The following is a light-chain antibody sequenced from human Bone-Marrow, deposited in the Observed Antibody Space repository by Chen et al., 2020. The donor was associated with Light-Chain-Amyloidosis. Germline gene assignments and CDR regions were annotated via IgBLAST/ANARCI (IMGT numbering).Light chain of an antibody. CDR1: NIGSTS. CDR3: QVWDRSSDRPV. V-gene: IGLV3-21*02. Sequence: SYVLTQPSSVSVAPGPTATIACGRNNIGSTSVHWYQQTPGQAPLLVVYDDSDRPSGIPERLSGSNSGNTATLTISRVEAGDEADYYCQVWDRSSDRPVFGGGTKLTVL. J-gene: IGLJ3*02. CDR2: DDS.